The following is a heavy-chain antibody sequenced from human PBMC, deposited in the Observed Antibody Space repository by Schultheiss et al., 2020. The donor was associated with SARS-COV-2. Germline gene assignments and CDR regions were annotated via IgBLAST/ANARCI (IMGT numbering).Heavy chain of an antibody. V-gene: IGHV4-39*01. Sequence: SETLSLTCTVSGGSISSSGYYWGWIRQPPGKGLEWIGSIYYSGSTYYNPSLKSRVTISVDTSKNQFSLKLSSVTAADTAVYYCARLGWGIAARRYFDLWGRGTLVTVSS. CDR2: IYYSGST. CDR3: ARLGWGIAARRYFDL. D-gene: IGHD6-6*01. CDR1: GGSISSSGYY. J-gene: IGHJ2*01.